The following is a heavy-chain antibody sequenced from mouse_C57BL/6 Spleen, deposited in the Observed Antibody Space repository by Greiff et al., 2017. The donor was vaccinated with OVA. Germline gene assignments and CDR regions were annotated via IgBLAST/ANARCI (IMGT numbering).Heavy chain of an antibody. D-gene: IGHD1-1*01. Sequence: QVQLQQPGAELVMPGASVKLSCKASGYTFTSYWMHWVKQRPGPGLEWIGEIDPSDSSTNYNQKFKGKSTLTVDKSSSTAYMQLSSLTSEDSAVYYCARGGLYYGSSYGFAYWGQGTLVTVSA. CDR3: ARGGLYYGSSYGFAY. CDR2: IDPSDSST. CDR1: GYTFTSYW. J-gene: IGHJ3*01. V-gene: IGHV1-69*01.